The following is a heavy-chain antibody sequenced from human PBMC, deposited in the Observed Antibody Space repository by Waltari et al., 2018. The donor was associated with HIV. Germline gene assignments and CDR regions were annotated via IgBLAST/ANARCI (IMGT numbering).Heavy chain of an antibody. J-gene: IGHJ5*02. Sequence: QLQLQESGPGLVKPSETLSLTCTVSGGSIRTRSYYWGWLRQPSGKGLEWIGSIYYSGGTFYNPSLKSRITISADTPKNQFSLKLSSVTAADTAVYYCARRSSSWYWFDPWGQGTLVTVSS. CDR1: GGSIRTRSYY. CDR3: ARRSSSWYWFDP. V-gene: IGHV4-39*01. D-gene: IGHD6-13*01. CDR2: IYYSGGT.